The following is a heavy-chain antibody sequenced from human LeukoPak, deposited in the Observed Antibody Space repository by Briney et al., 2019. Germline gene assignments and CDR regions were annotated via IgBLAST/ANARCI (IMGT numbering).Heavy chain of an antibody. Sequence: GASVKVSCKVSGYTLTELSMHWVRQAPGKELEWMGGFDPEDGETIYAQKFQGRVTMTEDTSTDTAYMELSSRTSEDTAVYYCATVNNWKPSVWGQGTLVTVSS. CDR3: ATVNNWKPSV. CDR2: FDPEDGET. D-gene: IGHD1-20*01. V-gene: IGHV1-24*01. CDR1: GYTLTELS. J-gene: IGHJ4*02.